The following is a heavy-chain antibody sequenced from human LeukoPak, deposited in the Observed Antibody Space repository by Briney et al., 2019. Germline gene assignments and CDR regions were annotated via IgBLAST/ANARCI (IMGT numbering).Heavy chain of an antibody. CDR3: ARRSAASQQQLNWFDP. V-gene: IGHV4-38-2*01. D-gene: IGHD6-13*01. CDR2: IYHRGST. CDR1: GYSISSGYY. J-gene: IGHJ5*02. Sequence: KPSETLSLTCAVSGYSISSGYYWGWIRQPPGKGLEWIGSIYHRGSTYHNPSLKSRVTISVDTSKNQFSLKLSSVTAAYTAVYYCARRSAASQQQLNWFDPWGQGTLVTVSS.